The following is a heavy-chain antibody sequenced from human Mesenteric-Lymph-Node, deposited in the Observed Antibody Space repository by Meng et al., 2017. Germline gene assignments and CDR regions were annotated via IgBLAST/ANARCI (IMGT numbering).Heavy chain of an antibody. J-gene: IGHJ4*02. CDR2: ISYSGST. D-gene: IGHD3-22*01. CDR3: ARTHFYDSSNYGFDY. CDR1: GGSISSGDYY. V-gene: IGHV4-30-4*01. Sequence: GPLQVLGPGLVKPSQTLSLTCTVSGGSISSGDYYWSWIRQPPGKGLEWIGYISYSGSTYYNPSLKSRVTISVDTSKNQFSLKLSSVTAADTAVYYCARTHFYDSSNYGFDYWGQGTLVTVSS.